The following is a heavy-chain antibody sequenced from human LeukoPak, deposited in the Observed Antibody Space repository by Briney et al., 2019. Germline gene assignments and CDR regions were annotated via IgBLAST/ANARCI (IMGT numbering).Heavy chain of an antibody. CDR1: AGSISSSSYY. CDR3: ARHGREISSSSGPVYNY. CDR2: MYYSGST. J-gene: IGHJ4*02. D-gene: IGHD6-6*01. V-gene: IGHV4-39*01. Sequence: SETLSLTCSVSAGSISSSSYYWGWIRQPPGRGLEWIGNMYYSGSTYYNPSLKSRVTISVDTSNNQFSLKLNSLTAADTAVYYCARHGREISSSSGPVYNYWGQGTLVTVSS.